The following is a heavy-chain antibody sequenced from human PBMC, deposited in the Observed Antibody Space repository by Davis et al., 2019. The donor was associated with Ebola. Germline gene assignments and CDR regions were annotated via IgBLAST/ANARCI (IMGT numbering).Heavy chain of an antibody. D-gene: IGHD3-16*01. CDR1: GFTFSSYA. CDR3: SKWGMDV. CDR2: ISGCGGST. V-gene: IGHV3-23*01. J-gene: IGHJ6*02. Sequence: GESLKISCAASGFTFSSYAMSWVRQAPGKGLEWVSAISGCGGSTYYADSVKGRFTISRDNFKNTPYLQMNSLRAEDTAIYYCSKWGMDVWGQGTTVTVSS.